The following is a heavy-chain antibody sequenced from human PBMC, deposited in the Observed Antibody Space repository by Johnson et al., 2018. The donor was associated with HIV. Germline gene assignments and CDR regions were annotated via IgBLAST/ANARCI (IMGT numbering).Heavy chain of an antibody. D-gene: IGHD4-23*01. Sequence: VQLVESGGGVVQPGRSLRLSCVVSGFTFSNYGMHWVRQAPGKGLEWVAVISYDGSYKYYTDSVRGRFTISRDNSKNTVFLQMDSLRGEDTADYYCARDPGNGGRPFDAFDIWGQGTMVTVSS. CDR1: GFTFSNYG. CDR2: ISYDGSYK. V-gene: IGHV3-30*03. J-gene: IGHJ3*02. CDR3: ARDPGNGGRPFDAFDI.